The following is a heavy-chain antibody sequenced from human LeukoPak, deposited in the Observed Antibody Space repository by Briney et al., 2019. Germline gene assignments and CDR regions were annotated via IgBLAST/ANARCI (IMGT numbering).Heavy chain of an antibody. CDR3: AKVPSRQPLSYMDV. D-gene: IGHD6-13*01. J-gene: IGHJ6*03. V-gene: IGHV3-30*18. Sequence: GRSLRLSCAASGFTFSSYGMHWVRQAPGKGLEWVAVISYDGSNKYYADSVKGRFTISRDNSKNTLYLQMNSLRAEDTAVYYCAKVPSRQPLSYMDVWGKGTTVTVSS. CDR1: GFTFSSYG. CDR2: ISYDGSNK.